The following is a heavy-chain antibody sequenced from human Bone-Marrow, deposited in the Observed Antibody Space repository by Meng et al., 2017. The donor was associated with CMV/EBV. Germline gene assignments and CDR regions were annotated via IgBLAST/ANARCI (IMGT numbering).Heavy chain of an antibody. V-gene: IGHV1-2*02. CDR1: GYTFTSYG. Sequence: ASVKVSCKASGYTFTSYGISWVREAPGQGLEWMGWINPNSGGTNYAQKFQGRVTMTRDTSISTAYMELSRLRSDDTAVYYCARGGQYAGAFDIWGQGTMVTVSS. CDR3: ARGGQYAGAFDI. J-gene: IGHJ3*02. D-gene: IGHD2-2*01. CDR2: INPNSGGT.